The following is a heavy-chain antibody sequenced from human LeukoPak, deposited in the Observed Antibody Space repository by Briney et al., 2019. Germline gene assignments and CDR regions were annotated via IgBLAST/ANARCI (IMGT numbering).Heavy chain of an antibody. J-gene: IGHJ4*02. CDR3: ARIRSGNDLDY. Sequence: PGGSLRLSCTTSGFTFGDSAMTWVRQGPGKGLEWVGFIRSKGYGGTVEYAASVKGRFIISRDDSKSIAYLQMNSLKTEDTAVYYCARIRSGNDLDYWDQGTLVTVSS. CDR2: IRSKGYGGTV. V-gene: IGHV3-49*04. CDR1: GFTFGDSA. D-gene: IGHD3-10*01.